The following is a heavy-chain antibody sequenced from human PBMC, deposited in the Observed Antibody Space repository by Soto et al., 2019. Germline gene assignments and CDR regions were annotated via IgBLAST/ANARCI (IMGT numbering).Heavy chain of an antibody. Sequence: QVQLQESGPGLVKPSGTLSLTCAVSGDSVFDGRWWSWVRLPPGKGLEWIGETHHNGGTNYNPSLKSRVTLSVDKSNNHFSLNLTSVTAADTAVYYCAREGGYRLEYWGQGTLVTVSS. D-gene: IGHD1-26*01. CDR3: AREGGYRLEY. CDR2: THHNGGT. J-gene: IGHJ4*02. V-gene: IGHV4-4*02. CDR1: GDSVFDGRW.